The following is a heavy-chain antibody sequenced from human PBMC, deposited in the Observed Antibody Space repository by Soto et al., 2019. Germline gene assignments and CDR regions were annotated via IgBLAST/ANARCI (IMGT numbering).Heavy chain of an antibody. CDR2: MSYDGSND. D-gene: IGHD1-26*01. J-gene: IGHJ4*02. CDR1: GFTFSHYA. V-gene: IGHV3-30*18. CDR3: AKDGSHNFDY. Sequence: QVQLVESGGGVVQPGRSLRLSCAASGFTFSHYAMHWVRQAPGKGLEWVALMSYDGSNDYYEDSVKGRFTISRDNSKNTLYLQMNSLRAEDTAVYYCAKDGSHNFDYWGQGTLVTVSS.